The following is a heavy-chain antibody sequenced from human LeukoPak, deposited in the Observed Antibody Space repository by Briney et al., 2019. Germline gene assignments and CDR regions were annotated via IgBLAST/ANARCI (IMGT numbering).Heavy chain of an antibody. CDR3: SSGYYYAHY. CDR1: GFAFSSYA. CDR2: ISYDGSNK. D-gene: IGHD3-22*01. Sequence: GGSLRLSCTASGFAFSSYAMSWVRQAPGKGLEWVAVISYDGSNKYYADSVKGRFTISRDNSKNTLYLQMNSLRAEDTAVYYCSSGYYYAHYWGQGTLVTVSS. J-gene: IGHJ4*02. V-gene: IGHV3-30-3*01.